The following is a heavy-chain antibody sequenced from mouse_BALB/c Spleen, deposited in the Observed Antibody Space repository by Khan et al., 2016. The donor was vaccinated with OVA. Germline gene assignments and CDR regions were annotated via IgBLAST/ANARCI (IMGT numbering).Heavy chain of an antibody. CDR1: GYTFTTSW. CDR2: IYPSTGYT. CDR3: SRYGAVDDY. D-gene: IGHD1-1*02. V-gene: IGHV1-69*02. Sequence: QVQLQQPGAELVRPGASVKLSCKASGYTFTTSWINWVKQRPGQGLEWIGNIYPSTGYTNYNQRFKDKATLTVDKSSSTAYMHLISPTSEDSAVYYGSRYGAVDDYWGQGTTLTVSS. J-gene: IGHJ2*01.